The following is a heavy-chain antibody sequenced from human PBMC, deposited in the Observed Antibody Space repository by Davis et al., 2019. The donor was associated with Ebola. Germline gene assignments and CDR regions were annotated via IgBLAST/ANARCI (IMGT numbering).Heavy chain of an antibody. D-gene: IGHD5-18*01. J-gene: IGHJ4*02. Sequence: ASVKVSCKASGYTFASYGISWVRQAPGQGLEWMGWISAYNGNTNYPQKLQGRVTMTTDTSTSTAYMELRSLRSDDTAVYYCARDRGWIQLSGLFDYWGQGTLVTVSS. CDR2: ISAYNGNT. V-gene: IGHV1-18*01. CDR3: ARDRGWIQLSGLFDY. CDR1: GYTFASYG.